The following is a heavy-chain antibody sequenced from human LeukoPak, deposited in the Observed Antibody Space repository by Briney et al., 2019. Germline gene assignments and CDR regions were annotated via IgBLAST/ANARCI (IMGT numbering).Heavy chain of an antibody. CDR1: GFALTSYS. V-gene: IGHV3-48*01. J-gene: IGHJ4*02. Sequence: GGSLRLSCAASGFALTSYSMNWVRQAPGKGLEWISYLSAAGRTIYYADSVQGRFSISRDTAKNTVSLQMGGLRADDTAVYYCARGGYTYGLDSWGQGVLVVVSS. CDR2: LSAAGRTI. D-gene: IGHD5-18*01. CDR3: ARGGYTYGLDS.